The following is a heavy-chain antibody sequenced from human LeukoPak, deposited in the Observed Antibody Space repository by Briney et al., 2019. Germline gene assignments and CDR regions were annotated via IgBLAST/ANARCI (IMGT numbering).Heavy chain of an antibody. D-gene: IGHD5-12*01. CDR3: ARDCGYQCLFDY. V-gene: IGHV1-18*01. CDR1: GYTFTSYG. CDR2: ISAYNGNT. J-gene: IGHJ4*02. Sequence: GASVKVSCKASGYTFTSYGISWVRQAPGQGLEWMGWISAYNGNTNYAQKSQGRVTMTTDTSTNTAHMELRSLRSDDTAIYYCARDCGYQCLFDYWGQGTLVTVSS.